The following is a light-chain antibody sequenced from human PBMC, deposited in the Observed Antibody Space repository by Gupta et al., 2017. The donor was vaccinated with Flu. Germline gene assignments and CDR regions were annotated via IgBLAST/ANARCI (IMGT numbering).Light chain of an antibody. V-gene: IGLV2-14*01. CDR1: SSDIGAFNY. CDR3: LSHTSSTTQV. Sequence: GQSITISCSGTSSDIGAFNYVSWYQQYPDKAPNLMIYEVSNRPSGVSDRLSGSKSDNTASLTISGLQTEDEADYYCLSHTSSTTQVFGSGTKLTVL. CDR2: EVS. J-gene: IGLJ1*01.